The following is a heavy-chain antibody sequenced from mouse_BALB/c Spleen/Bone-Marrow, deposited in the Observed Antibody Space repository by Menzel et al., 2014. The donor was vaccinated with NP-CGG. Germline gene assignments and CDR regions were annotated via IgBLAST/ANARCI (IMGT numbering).Heavy chain of an antibody. D-gene: IGHD1-1*01. CDR3: DRQGYYGRIGY. CDR1: GFDFSGYW. Sequence: EVKVVESGGGLVQPGGSLKLSCAASGFDFSGYWMCWVGQAPGEGLKWIGEINPDSSTLNYTPSLKDKFIISRDSAKNPLYLQLSKVRSEDTAFYYCDRQGYYGRIGYWGQGTTLTVSS. V-gene: IGHV4-1*02. J-gene: IGHJ2*01. CDR2: INPDSSTL.